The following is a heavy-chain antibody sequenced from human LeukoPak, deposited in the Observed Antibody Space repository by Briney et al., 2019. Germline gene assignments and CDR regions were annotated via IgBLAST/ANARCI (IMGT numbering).Heavy chain of an antibody. J-gene: IGHJ3*02. CDR3: AKARGLIGGAFDI. D-gene: IGHD3-22*01. Sequence: GGSLRLSCAASGFTFADFTMQWVRQAPGKGLEWVSLISWDGGVTYHADSVKGRFTISRDNSKNSLYLQMNGLRTEDTALYYCAKARGLIGGAFDIWGQGTMVTVSS. CDR2: ISWDGGVT. CDR1: GFTFADFT. V-gene: IGHV3-43*01.